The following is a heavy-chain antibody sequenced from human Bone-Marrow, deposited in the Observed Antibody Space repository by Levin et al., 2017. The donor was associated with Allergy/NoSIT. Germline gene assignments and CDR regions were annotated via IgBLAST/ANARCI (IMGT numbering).Heavy chain of an antibody. D-gene: IGHD6-6*01. J-gene: IGHJ5*02. V-gene: IGHV3-23*01. CDR1: GFSFSIYA. CDR3: AFRASS. CDR2: ISGSATST. Sequence: GESLKISCAASGFSFSIYAMSWVRQAPGKGLEWVSAISGSATSTYYADSVKGRFTISRDNSKNTLYLQMNSLRAEDTAVYYCAFRASSWGQGTLVTVSS.